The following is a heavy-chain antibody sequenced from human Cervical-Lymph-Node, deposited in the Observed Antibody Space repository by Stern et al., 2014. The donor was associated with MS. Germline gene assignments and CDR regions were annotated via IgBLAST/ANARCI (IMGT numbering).Heavy chain of an antibody. D-gene: IGHD2-2*01. CDR2: IVDGRGNQ. Sequence: QLVESGPEVKKPGTSVKVSCKASGFTFTSSAVQWVRQARGQRLAWVGWIVDGRGNQNYAQKVQERVTFTRDMSTSTAYMELSSLRSEDTAVYYCAANGDSTQGAYYYGMDVWGQGTTVTVSS. J-gene: IGHJ6*02. V-gene: IGHV1-58*01. CDR3: AANGDSTQGAYYYGMDV. CDR1: GFTFTSSA.